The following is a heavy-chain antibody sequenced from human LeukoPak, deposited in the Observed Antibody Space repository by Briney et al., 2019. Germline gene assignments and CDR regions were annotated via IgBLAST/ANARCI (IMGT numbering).Heavy chain of an antibody. J-gene: IGHJ6*02. V-gene: IGHV1-46*01. CDR3: ARDQGSGDYYYYGMDV. CDR2: INPSGGST. Sequence: ASVKVSCKASGYTFTSYYMHWVRQAPGQGLKWMGIINPSGGSTSYAQKFQGRVTMTRDTSTSTVYMELSSLRSEDTAVYYCARDQGSGDYYYYGMDVWGQGTTVTVSS. CDR1: GYTFTSYY. D-gene: IGHD2-15*01.